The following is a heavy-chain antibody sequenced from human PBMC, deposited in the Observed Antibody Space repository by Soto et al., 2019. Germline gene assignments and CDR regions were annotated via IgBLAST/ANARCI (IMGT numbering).Heavy chain of an antibody. V-gene: IGHV1-46*01. CDR2: INPSGGST. CDR3: ARDLGYYDSSGYSFDY. J-gene: IGHJ4*02. D-gene: IGHD3-22*01. CDR1: GDTFTSYY. Sequence: ASVKVSCKAPGDTFTSYYMHWVRQAPGHGLEWMGVINPSGGSTSYAQKFQGRVTMTRDTSTSTVYMELSSLRSEDTAVYYCARDLGYYDSSGYSFDYWGQGTLVTVSS.